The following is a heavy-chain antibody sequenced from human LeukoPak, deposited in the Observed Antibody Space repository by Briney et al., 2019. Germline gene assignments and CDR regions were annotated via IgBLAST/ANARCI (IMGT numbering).Heavy chain of an antibody. CDR3: AKHLRFQRYNPFDY. Sequence: GGSLRLSCAASGFTFSSYSMNWVRQAPGKGLEWVSYITYNSGTIYYTDSVKGRFTISRDNSKNTLYLQMNSLRAEDTAVYYCAKHLRFQRYNPFDYWGQGTLVTVSS. V-gene: IGHV3-48*01. CDR1: GFTFSSYS. D-gene: IGHD1-14*01. CDR2: ITYNSGTI. J-gene: IGHJ4*02.